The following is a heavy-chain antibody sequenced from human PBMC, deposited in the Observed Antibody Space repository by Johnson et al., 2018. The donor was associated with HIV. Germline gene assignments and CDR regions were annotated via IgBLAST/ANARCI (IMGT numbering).Heavy chain of an antibody. CDR2: INSGGST. CDR1: GFTFFYYG. V-gene: IGHV3-23*04. J-gene: IGHJ3*02. CDR3: SKNSRITYDARSAFDI. Sequence: VQLVESGGGVVRPGGSLRLSCAASGFTFFYYGMSWVRQAPGKGLEWVSGINSGGSTYFADSVKGRFTISRDNSKNTLYLQMNSLRAEDTAVYYCSKNSRITYDARSAFDIWGQGTMVTVSS. D-gene: IGHD3-3*01.